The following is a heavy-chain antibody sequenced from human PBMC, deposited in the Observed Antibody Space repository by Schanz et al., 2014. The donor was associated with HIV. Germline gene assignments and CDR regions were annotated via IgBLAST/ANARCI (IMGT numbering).Heavy chain of an antibody. D-gene: IGHD6-13*01. CDR1: GFTFMRHT. V-gene: IGHV3-30*18. CDR3: AKEEQQLGGVGGYHFDY. Sequence: VQLVESGGGLIQPGGSLRLSCAASGFTFMRHTMNWVRQAPGKGLEWVAVISYDGSNKYYADSVKGRFTISRDISKNTLYLQMNSLRAEDTAVYYCAKEEQQLGGVGGYHFDYWGQGTLVTVSS. J-gene: IGHJ4*02. CDR2: ISYDGSNK.